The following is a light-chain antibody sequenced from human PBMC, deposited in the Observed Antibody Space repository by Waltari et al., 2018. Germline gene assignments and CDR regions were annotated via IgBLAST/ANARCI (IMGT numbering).Light chain of an antibody. CDR1: SPNIGAGYD. Sequence: QSVLTQPPSVSGAPGQRVTIPCTGSSPNIGAGYDVPWYQQLPGTAPNLLIFRNSNRPSGVPDRISGSKSGTSGSLAITGLQAEDEADYYCQSYDSSLSDSIFGGGTKLTVL. CDR2: RNS. J-gene: IGLJ2*01. CDR3: QSYDSSLSDSI. V-gene: IGLV1-40*01.